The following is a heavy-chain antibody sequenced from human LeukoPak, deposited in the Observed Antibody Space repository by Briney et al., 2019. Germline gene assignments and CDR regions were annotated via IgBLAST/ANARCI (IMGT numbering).Heavy chain of an antibody. J-gene: IGHJ6*02. CDR1: GYTFTSYG. CDR2: ISAYNGNT. Sequence: GASVKVSCKASGYTFTSYGISWARQAPGQGLEWMGWISAYNGNTNYAQKLQGRVTMTTDTSTSTAYMELRSLRSDDTAVYYCARDYRARPTYYYYGMDVWGQGTTVTVSS. CDR3: ARDYRARPTYYYYGMDV. V-gene: IGHV1-18*01. D-gene: IGHD1-26*01.